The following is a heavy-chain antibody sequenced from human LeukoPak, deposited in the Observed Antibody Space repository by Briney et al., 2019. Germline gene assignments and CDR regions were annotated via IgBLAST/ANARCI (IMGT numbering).Heavy chain of an antibody. J-gene: IGHJ5*02. CDR1: GGSFSGYY. D-gene: IGHD6-19*01. CDR2: INHSGST. CDR3: ASRGYSSGWYSFDP. V-gene: IGHV4-34*01. Sequence: SETLSLTCAVYGGSFSGYYWSWIRQPPGKGLEWIGEINHSGSTNYNPSLKSRVTISVDTSKNQFSLKLSSVTAADTAVYYCASRGYSSGWYSFDPWGQGTLVTVSS.